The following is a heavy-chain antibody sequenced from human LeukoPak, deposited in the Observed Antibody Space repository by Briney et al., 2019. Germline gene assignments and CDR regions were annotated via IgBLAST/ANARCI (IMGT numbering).Heavy chain of an antibody. J-gene: IGHJ3*02. D-gene: IGHD5/OR15-5a*01. Sequence: GGSLRLSCVASGFPFSSYWRSWIRQAPGKGLEFVANMKEDGSVKNDVDSVKGRFTISRDNAENSVYLQMSSLRAEDTALYYCARVPGLSSFDIWGQGAMVTVSS. CDR2: MKEDGSVK. V-gene: IGHV3-7*01. CDR3: ARVPGLSSFDI. CDR1: GFPFSSYW.